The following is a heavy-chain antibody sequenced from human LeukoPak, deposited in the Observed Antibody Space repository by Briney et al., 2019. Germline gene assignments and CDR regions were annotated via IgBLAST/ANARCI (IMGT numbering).Heavy chain of an antibody. J-gene: IGHJ4*02. CDR2: INPTSGAT. CDR3: AREGGATGTHFDY. V-gene: IGHV1-2*02. CDR1: GYRFTGYC. Sequence: ASVKVSCKASGYRFTGYCMHWVRQAPGQGPEWMGWINPTSGATRYAQKFQDRVTMTRNTSIATDYMELTRLTSDDTAVYYCAREGGATGTHFDYWGQGTLVTVSS. D-gene: IGHD1-26*01.